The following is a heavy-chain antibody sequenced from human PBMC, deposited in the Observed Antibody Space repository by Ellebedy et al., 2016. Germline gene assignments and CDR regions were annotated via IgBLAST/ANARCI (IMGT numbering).Heavy chain of an antibody. D-gene: IGHD6-19*01. V-gene: IGHV4-39*01. CDR2: VYYSGST. CDR1: GGSMTGIHYY. J-gene: IGHJ4*01. CDR3: ARNATGWYFDY. Sequence: SETLSLTCTVSGGSMTGIHYYWGWIRQPPGTGLEWIGSVYYSGSTVYNPSLKSQITMSVDTSKNQSSVHLRSVTAADTAVYYCARNATGWYFDYWGQGALVTVSS.